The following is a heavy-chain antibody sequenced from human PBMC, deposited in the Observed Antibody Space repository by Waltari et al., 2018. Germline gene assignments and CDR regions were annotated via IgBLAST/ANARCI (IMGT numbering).Heavy chain of an antibody. CDR1: GGTFSSYA. CDR2: IIPILDVA. Sequence: QVQLVQSGAEVKKPGSSVKVSCKASGGTFSSYAISWVRQAPGQGLEWMGGIIPILDVANHARKFQGRVTITADESTSTAYMELSSLRSEDTAVYYCARVVVGATNWFDPWGQGTLVTVSS. V-gene: IGHV1-69*04. J-gene: IGHJ5*02. CDR3: ARVVVGATNWFDP. D-gene: IGHD1-26*01.